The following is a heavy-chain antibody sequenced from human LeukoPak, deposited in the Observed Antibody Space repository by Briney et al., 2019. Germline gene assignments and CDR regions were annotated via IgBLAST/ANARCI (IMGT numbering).Heavy chain of an antibody. CDR2: ISAYNGKT. CDR1: GYTFTTYG. D-gene: IGHD2-15*01. CDR3: ARDPGGGSLYYYYGMDV. V-gene: IGHV1-18*04. Sequence: ASVKVSCKASGYTFTTYGISWVRQAPGQGLEGMGWISAYNGKTNYAQKLQGRVTMTTDTSTSTAYMELRSLRSDDTAVYYCARDPGGGSLYYYYGMDVWGKGTTVTVSS. J-gene: IGHJ6*04.